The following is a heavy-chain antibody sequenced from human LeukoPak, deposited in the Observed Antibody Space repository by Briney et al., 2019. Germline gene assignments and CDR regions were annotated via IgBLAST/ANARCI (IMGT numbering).Heavy chain of an antibody. J-gene: IGHJ4*02. CDR2: ISWDGGSS. V-gene: IGHV3-43D*03. CDR3: AKGIAVAALFDY. Sequence: GGSLRLSCAASGFTFDDYAMYWVRQAPGKGLEWVSLISWDGGSSYYADSVKGRFTISRDNSKNSLYLQMNSLRAEDTAVYYCAKGIAVAALFDYWGQGTLVTVSS. D-gene: IGHD6-19*01. CDR1: GFTFDDYA.